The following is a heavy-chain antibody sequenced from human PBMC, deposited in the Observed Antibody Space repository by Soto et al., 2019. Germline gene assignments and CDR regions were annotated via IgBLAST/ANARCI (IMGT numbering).Heavy chain of an antibody. CDR1: GGSISSSSYY. J-gene: IGHJ5*02. CDR3: ARQREVVTAIPFNWFDP. D-gene: IGHD2-21*02. V-gene: IGHV4-39*01. Sequence: PSETLSLTCTVSGGSISSSSYYWGWIRQPPGKGLEWIGSIYYSGSTYYNPSLKSRVTISVDTSKNQFSLKLSSVTAADTAVYYCARQREVVTAIPFNWFDPWGQGTLVTVSS. CDR2: IYYSGST.